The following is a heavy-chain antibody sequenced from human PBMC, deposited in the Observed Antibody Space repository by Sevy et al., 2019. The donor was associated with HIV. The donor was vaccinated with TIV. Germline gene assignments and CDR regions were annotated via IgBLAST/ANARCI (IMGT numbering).Heavy chain of an antibody. J-gene: IGHJ3*02. CDR3: ARPYGSGSWEAFDI. V-gene: IGHV3-21*01. Sequence: GGCLRLSCAASGFSFSSYPMNWVRQAPGKGLEWVSSISGISNYIYYADSLRGRFTISRDNAKNSLYLQMNSLRAEDTAVYYCARPYGSGSWEAFDIWGQGTMVTVSS. CDR1: GFSFSSYP. CDR2: ISGISNYI. D-gene: IGHD3-10*01.